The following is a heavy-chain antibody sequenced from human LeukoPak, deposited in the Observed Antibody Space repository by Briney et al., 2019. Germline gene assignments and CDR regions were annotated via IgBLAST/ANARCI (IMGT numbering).Heavy chain of an antibody. V-gene: IGHV3-23*01. D-gene: IGHD6-13*01. CDR3: ARGNSWAHYFDQ. CDR1: GFTFSSYA. Sequence: GGSLRLSCAASGFTFSSYAMSWVRQAPGKGLEWVSAISGSGGSTYYADSVKGRFTISRDNSKNTLYLQMNSLRAEDTAVYYCARGNSWAHYFDQWGQGTLVTVSS. J-gene: IGHJ4*02. CDR2: ISGSGGST.